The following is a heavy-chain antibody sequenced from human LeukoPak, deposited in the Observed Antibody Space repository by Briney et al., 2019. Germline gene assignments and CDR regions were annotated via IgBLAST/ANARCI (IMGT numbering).Heavy chain of an antibody. D-gene: IGHD3-22*01. CDR2: ISSSSSYI. Sequence: GGSLRLSCAASGFTFSSYSMNWVRQAPGKGLEWVSSISSSSSYIYYADSVKGRFTISRDSAKNSLYLQMNSLRAEDTAVYYCARDLRLGYYDSSGYNIWGQGTMVTVSS. V-gene: IGHV3-21*01. CDR1: GFTFSSYS. CDR3: ARDLRLGYYDSSGYNI. J-gene: IGHJ3*02.